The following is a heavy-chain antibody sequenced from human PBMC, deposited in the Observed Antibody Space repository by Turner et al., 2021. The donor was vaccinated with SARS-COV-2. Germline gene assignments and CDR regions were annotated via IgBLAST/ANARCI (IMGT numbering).Heavy chain of an antibody. CDR1: GFTFSDYF. D-gene: IGHD2-21*01. V-gene: IGHV3-11*06. CDR3: ARPKFPYYYYGMDV. CDR2: ISSSTIYT. Sequence: QVQLVESGGGLVKPGGSLRLSCAASGFTFSDYFMSWIRQAPGKGLEWVSYISSSTIYTNYADSVKGRFTISRDNAKNSLYLQMNSLRAEDTAVYYCARPKFPYYYYGMDVWGQWTTVTVSS. J-gene: IGHJ6*02.